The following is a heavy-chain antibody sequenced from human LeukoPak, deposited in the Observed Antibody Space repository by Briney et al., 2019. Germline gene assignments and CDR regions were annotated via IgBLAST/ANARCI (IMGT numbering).Heavy chain of an antibody. D-gene: IGHD3-16*01. V-gene: IGHV3-30*02. CDR3: AKAGHIGWDYFDY. Sequence: GESLKISCTTSGFTFSSYGMHWVRQAPGKGLEWVTFLRYDGNNKYYADSVKGRFTISRDNSKNTLYLQMNSLRAEDTAVYYCAKAGHIGWDYFDYWGQGTLVTVSS. J-gene: IGHJ4*02. CDR2: LRYDGNNK. CDR1: GFTFSSYG.